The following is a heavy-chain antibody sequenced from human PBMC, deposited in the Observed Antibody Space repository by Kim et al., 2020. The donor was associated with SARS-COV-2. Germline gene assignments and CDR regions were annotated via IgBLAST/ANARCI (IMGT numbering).Heavy chain of an antibody. D-gene: IGHD3-10*01. CDR3: AKVANYFVSGSYSGAFDI. J-gene: IGHJ3*02. Sequence: KGRFIISRDNSKTTLYLQMNSLRAEDTAVYYCAKVANYFVSGSYSGAFDIWGQGTMVTVSS. V-gene: IGHV3-33*06.